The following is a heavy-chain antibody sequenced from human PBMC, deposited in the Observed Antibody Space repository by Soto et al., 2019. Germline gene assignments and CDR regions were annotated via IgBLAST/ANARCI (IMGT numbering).Heavy chain of an antibody. CDR2: ISYDGSNK. V-gene: IGHV3-30*18. Sequence: QVQLVESGGGVVKPGRSLRLSCAASGFTFSIYGMHWVRQAPGKGLEWVAVISYDGSNKYYADSVKGRFTISRDNSKNKLYLQMNSLRAEDTAVYYCAKPIETGYWSGSSCYDFDYWGQGTLVTVSS. CDR3: AKPIETGYWSGSSCYDFDY. D-gene: IGHD2-15*01. J-gene: IGHJ4*02. CDR1: GFTFSIYG.